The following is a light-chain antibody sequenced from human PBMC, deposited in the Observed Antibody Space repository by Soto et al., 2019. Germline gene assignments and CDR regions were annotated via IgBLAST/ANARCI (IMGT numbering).Light chain of an antibody. CDR2: DAS. CDR1: QSIGVL. V-gene: IGKV1-5*01. Sequence: DIQMTQSPSTLSGSVGDRVTITCRASQSIGVLLAWYQQKPGKAPKLLIFDASSLESGVPSRFSGSGSGTEFTITISRLQPDDFATDYCQQYNSYSRTFGQGTKVDIK. CDR3: QQYNSYSRT. J-gene: IGKJ1*01.